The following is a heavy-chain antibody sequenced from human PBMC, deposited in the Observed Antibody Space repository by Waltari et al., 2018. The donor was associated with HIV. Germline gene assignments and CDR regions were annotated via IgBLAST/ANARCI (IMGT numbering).Heavy chain of an antibody. V-gene: IGHV1-2*02. Sequence: QVQLVQSGAEVKKPGASVKVSCKASGYTFPGYYMHWVRQAPGQGLEWMGWMNPNSGGTNYAQKLQGRVTMTRDTSISTAYRGLGRLRSDDTAVYYCARVSVRGSYYDYWGQGTLVTVSS. J-gene: IGHJ4*02. CDR2: MNPNSGGT. CDR3: ARVSVRGSYYDY. CDR1: GYTFPGYY. D-gene: IGHD1-26*01.